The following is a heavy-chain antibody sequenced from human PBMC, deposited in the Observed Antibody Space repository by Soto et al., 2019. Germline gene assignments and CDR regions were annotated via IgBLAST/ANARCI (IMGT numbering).Heavy chain of an antibody. CDR2: ISGSGGST. D-gene: IGHD6-6*01. J-gene: IGHJ6*02. CDR1: GFTFSSYA. Sequence: PGGSLRLSCVASGFTFSSYAMSWVRQVPGKGLEWVSAISGSGGSTYYADSVKGRFTISRDNSKNTLYLRMNSLRAEDTAVYYSAKDGSIAPNGMDVWAQGTRVTVSS. CDR3: AKDGSIAPNGMDV. V-gene: IGHV3-23*01.